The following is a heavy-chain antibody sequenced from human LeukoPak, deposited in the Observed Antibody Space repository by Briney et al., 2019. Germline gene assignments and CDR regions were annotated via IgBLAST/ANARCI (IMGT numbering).Heavy chain of an antibody. CDR3: AKATYYYDSYGYNGVFEY. CDR1: GFTVTSYA. CDR2: VGGSAENT. J-gene: IGHJ4*02. D-gene: IGHD3-22*01. Sequence: GGSLRLSCEASGFTVTSYAMSWVRQAPGKGLEWVSAVGGSAENTYYADSVKGRFTISRDSSKNTLYLQMNSLRAEDTAVYFCAKATYYYDSYGYNGVFEYWGQGSLLTVSS. V-gene: IGHV3-23*01.